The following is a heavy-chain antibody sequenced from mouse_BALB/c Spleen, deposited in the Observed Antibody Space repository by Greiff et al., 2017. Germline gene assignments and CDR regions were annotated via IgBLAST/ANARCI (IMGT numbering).Heavy chain of an antibody. CDR1: GFTFSSYA. CDR3: ARGGNYRYDYAMDY. CDR2: ISSGGST. D-gene: IGHD2-14*01. J-gene: IGHJ4*01. Sequence: EVHLVESGGGLVKPGGSLKLSCAASGFTFSSYAMSWVRQTPEKRLEWVASISSGGSTYYPDSVKGRFTISRDNARNILYLQMSSLRSEDTAMYYCARGGNYRYDYAMDYWGQGTSVTVSS. V-gene: IGHV5-6-5*01.